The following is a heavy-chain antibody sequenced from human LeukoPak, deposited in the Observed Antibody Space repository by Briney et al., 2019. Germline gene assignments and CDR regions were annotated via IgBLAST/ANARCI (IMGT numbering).Heavy chain of an antibody. CDR3: ARAPPLLVVAGTPDY. Sequence: GGSLRLSCAASGFTFSNYGMHWVRQAPGKGLEWVAVISYDGSDKFYADSVKGRFTISRDNARKSLYLQMNSLRVEDTAVYYCARAPPLLVVAGTPDYWGQGTLVTVSS. J-gene: IGHJ4*02. V-gene: IGHV3-30*03. D-gene: IGHD6-19*01. CDR2: ISYDGSDK. CDR1: GFTFSNYG.